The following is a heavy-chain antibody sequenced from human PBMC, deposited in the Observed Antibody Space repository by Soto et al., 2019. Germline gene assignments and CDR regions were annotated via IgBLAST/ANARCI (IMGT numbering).Heavy chain of an antibody. CDR2: ISLDGSHK. Sequence: GGSLRLSCAASGFPFSIYCIIWVRKAPGKGLDWVAVISLDGSHKYYADSVQGRFTISRDNSKNMLYLQMNSLRAEDTAVYYCVKDVWDYWGQGVLVTVCS. CDR3: VKDVWDY. V-gene: IGHV3-30*18. J-gene: IGHJ4*02. CDR1: GFPFSIYC. D-gene: IGHD2-21*01.